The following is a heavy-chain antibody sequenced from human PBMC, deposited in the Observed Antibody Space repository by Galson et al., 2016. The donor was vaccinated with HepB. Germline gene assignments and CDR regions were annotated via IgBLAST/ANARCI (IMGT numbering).Heavy chain of an antibody. V-gene: IGHV3-7*03. J-gene: IGHJ4*02. CDR2: IKQDGSDK. D-gene: IGHD6-6*01. Sequence: SLRLSCAASGFTFSSHWMSWVRQAPGKGLEWVANIKQDGSDKYYVDSVKRRFTISRDNAKNSLYLQINSLTADDTAIYYCAREILDFSSSPFDYWGQGTLVTVSS. CDR3: AREILDFSSSPFDY. CDR1: GFTFSSHW.